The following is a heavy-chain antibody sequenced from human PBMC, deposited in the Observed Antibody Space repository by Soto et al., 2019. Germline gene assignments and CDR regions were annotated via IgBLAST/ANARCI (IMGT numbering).Heavy chain of an antibody. CDR2: IYYRGNT. CDR3: AREGGGYCSGGSCQVDY. CDR1: GGSISSSSYY. V-gene: IGHV4-39*02. Sequence: SETLSLTCTVSGGSISSSSYYWGWIRQPPGKEQEWIGSIYYRGNTFYNPSLKSRVTISVDTSKKQFSLKLSSVTAADMALYYCAREGGGYCSGGSCQVDYWGQGTLVT. D-gene: IGHD2-15*01. J-gene: IGHJ4*02.